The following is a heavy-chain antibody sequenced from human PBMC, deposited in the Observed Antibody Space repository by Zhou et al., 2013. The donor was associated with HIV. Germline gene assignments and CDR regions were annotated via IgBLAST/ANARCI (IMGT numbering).Heavy chain of an antibody. J-gene: IGHJ6*02. CDR1: GGTSSPFA. D-gene: IGHD2-2*01. CDR3: TRGPREIVPADPLDLMDV. CDR2: TIPILDAA. V-gene: IGHV1-69*04. Sequence: QVQLVQSGTEVKKPGSSVRVSCTASGGTSSPFAITWVRQAPGQGLEWLGRTIPILDAAKYSRKFQNRVTITADRSTSTAYMEMKSLRSDDTAIYFCTRGPREIVPADPLDLMDVWGQGTTVIVSS.